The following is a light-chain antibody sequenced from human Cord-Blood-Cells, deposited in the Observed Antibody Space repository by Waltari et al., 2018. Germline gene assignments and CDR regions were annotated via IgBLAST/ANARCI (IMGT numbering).Light chain of an antibody. Sequence: QLVLTQSPSASASLGASVKLTCTLSSGHSSSAIAWHQQQPEKGPRYLMKLNSDGSHSKGDGIPDRFSGSSSGAERYLTISSLQSEDEADYYCQTWGTGIRVVFGGGTKLTVL. J-gene: IGLJ2*01. CDR2: LNSDGSH. V-gene: IGLV4-69*01. CDR3: QTWGTGIRVV. CDR1: SGHSSSA.